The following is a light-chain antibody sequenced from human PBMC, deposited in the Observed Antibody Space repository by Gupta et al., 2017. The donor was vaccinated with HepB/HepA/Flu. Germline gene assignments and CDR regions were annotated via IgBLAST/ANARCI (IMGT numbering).Light chain of an antibody. CDR3: VLYMGGGIWV. V-gene: IGLV8-61*01. CDR1: SGSFSCNYN. Sequence: AVTTESSFSVSPAVTVTRTCGLISGSFSCNYNPSWYQQTPGEAPRTLIYSTNTRASGVPDRFSGSSLGNRAALTITGAQADDESDYYCVLYMGGGIWVFGGGTKLTVL. J-gene: IGLJ3*02. CDR2: STN.